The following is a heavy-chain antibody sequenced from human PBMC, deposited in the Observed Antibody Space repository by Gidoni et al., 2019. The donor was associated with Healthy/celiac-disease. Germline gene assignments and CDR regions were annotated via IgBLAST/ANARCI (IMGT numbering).Heavy chain of an antibody. Sequence: VQLVESGGGVVQPGRSLRLSCAASGFTLSSYAMHGIRQAPGTGLEWVAVISYDGSNQYYAESVKGRFTISRDNSKNTLYLQMNSLRSEDTAMYYCARERDYDYIWGSYRPPHYWGQGTLVTVSS. CDR1: GFTLSSYA. CDR2: ISYDGSNQ. CDR3: ARERDYDYIWGSYRPPHY. V-gene: IGHV3-30-3*01. J-gene: IGHJ4*02. D-gene: IGHD3-16*02.